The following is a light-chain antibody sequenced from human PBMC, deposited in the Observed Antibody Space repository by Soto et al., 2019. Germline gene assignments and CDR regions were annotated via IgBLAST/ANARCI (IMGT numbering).Light chain of an antibody. CDR1: QTISSNY. CDR2: SAS. CDR3: QQYGIV. V-gene: IGKV3-20*01. J-gene: IGKJ3*01. Sequence: EVVLTQSPGTLSLSPGERATLSCRASQTISSNYVAWYQQKPGQAPRLLIYSASSRATGIPDRFSGSGSGTHFTLTISRLEPEDFAVYYCQQYGIVFGPGTKVEIK.